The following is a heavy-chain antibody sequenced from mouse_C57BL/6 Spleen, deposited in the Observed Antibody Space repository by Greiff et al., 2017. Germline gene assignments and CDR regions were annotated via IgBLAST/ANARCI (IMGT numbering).Heavy chain of an antibody. CDR2: ISSGSSTI. CDR1: GFTFSDYG. J-gene: IGHJ4*01. Sequence: EVHLVESGGGLVKPGGSLKLSCAASGFTFSDYGMHWVRQAPEKGLEWVAYISSGSSTIYYADTVKGRFTISRDNAKNTLFLQMTSLRSEDTAMYYCARPLMGYYAMDYWGQGTSVTVSS. CDR3: ARPLMGYYAMDY. V-gene: IGHV5-17*01. D-gene: IGHD1-1*02.